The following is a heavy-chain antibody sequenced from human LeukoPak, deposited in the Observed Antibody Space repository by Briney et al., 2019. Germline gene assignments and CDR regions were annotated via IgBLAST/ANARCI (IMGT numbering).Heavy chain of an antibody. V-gene: IGHV4-30-4*08. Sequence: SETLSLTCTVSGGSISSGDYYWSWIRQPPGQGLEWIGYIYYSGSTYYNPSLKSRVTISVDTSKNQFSLKLSSVTAADTAVYYCARFNPVGGQLFDYWGQGTLVTVSS. CDR2: IYYSGST. D-gene: IGHD3-16*01. J-gene: IGHJ4*02. CDR3: ARFNPVGGQLFDY. CDR1: GGSISSGDYY.